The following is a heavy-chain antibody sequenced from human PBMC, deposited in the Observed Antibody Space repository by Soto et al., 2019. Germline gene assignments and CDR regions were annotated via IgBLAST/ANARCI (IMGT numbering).Heavy chain of an antibody. V-gene: IGHV4-4*07. CDR2: IDTSGTT. CDR3: ARGPRGYVYYHGMDV. Sequence: SETLSLTCTVSGGSISSYYVSWIRQSAGKGLEWIGRIDTSGTTNYNPSLKSRVTMSVDASKNHFSLNLSSVTAADTAVYYCARGPRGYVYYHGMDVWGQGTTVTSP. J-gene: IGHJ6*02. CDR1: GGSISSYY. D-gene: IGHD3-10*01.